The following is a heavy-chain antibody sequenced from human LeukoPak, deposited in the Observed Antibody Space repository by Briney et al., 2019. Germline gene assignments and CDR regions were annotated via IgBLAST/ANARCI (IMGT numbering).Heavy chain of an antibody. V-gene: IGHV3-23*01. CDR1: GFTFSDHA. Sequence: PGGSLRLSCAASGFTFSDHAMTWVRQTLAKGLESVSSTSAGGDITHYAESVNGRFTISRDNSKSTLYLQMNSLRAEDTAIYFCAYLDSSGFYYGRLRYWGQGTPVTVSS. D-gene: IGHD3-22*01. CDR2: TSAGGDIT. CDR3: AYLDSSGFYYGRLRY. J-gene: IGHJ4*02.